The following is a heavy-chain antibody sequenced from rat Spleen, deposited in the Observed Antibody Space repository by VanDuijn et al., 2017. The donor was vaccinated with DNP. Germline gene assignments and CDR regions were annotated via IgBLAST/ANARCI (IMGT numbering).Heavy chain of an antibody. D-gene: IGHD4-3*01. V-gene: IGHV5-29*01. CDR3: VRWNSGHFDY. J-gene: IGHJ2*01. Sequence: EVQLVESGGGLVQPGRSLKLSCAASGFTFSNYGMAWVRQAPTKGLEWVASITNNGGSSYYRDSVKGRFTISRDNAKSTLYLQMNSLRSEDMATYYCVRWNSGHFDYWGQGVMVTVSS. CDR1: GFTFSNYG. CDR2: ITNNGGSS.